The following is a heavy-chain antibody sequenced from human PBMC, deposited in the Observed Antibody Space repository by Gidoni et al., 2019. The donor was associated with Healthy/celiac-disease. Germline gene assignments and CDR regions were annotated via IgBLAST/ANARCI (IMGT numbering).Heavy chain of an antibody. CDR1: GYTFTSSG. CDR2: ISAYNGNT. D-gene: IGHD2-2*01. Sequence: VQLVQSGAEVQNPGASVKFSFKSSGYTFTSSGLSWVRQSPGQGLEWMGWISAYNGNTNDAQKLQGRVNMTTDTSTSTAYMELRSLRSDDTAVYYCARDSVVVPATPPYYYYGMDVWGQGTTVTVSS. J-gene: IGHJ6*02. CDR3: ARDSVVVPATPPYYYYGMDV. V-gene: IGHV1-18*01.